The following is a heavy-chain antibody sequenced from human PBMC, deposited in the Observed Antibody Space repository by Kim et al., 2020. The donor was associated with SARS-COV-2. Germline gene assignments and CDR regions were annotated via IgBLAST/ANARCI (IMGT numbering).Heavy chain of an antibody. D-gene: IGHD6-19*01. CDR1: GFTFSSYS. Sequence: GGSLRLSCAASGFTFSSYSMNWVRQAPGKGLEWVSSISSSSSYIYYADSVKGRFTISRDNAKNSLYLQMNSLRAEDTAVYYCARDEEEQWLVQVYYYGMDVWGQGTTVTVSS. CDR2: ISSSSSYI. V-gene: IGHV3-21*01. J-gene: IGHJ6*02. CDR3: ARDEEEQWLVQVYYYGMDV.